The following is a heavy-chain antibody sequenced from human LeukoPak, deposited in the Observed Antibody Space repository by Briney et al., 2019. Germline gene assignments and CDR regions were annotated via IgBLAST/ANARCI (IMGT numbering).Heavy chain of an antibody. D-gene: IGHD5-24*01. CDR3: ARAGQERWLQVRGGGSEFDY. Sequence: PGRSLRLSCAASGFTFSSYGMHWVRQAPGKGLEWVAVISYDGSNKYYADSVKGRFTISRDNSKNTLYLQMNSLRAEDTAVYYCARAGQERWLQVRGGGSEFDYWGQGTLVTVSS. CDR1: GFTFSSYG. V-gene: IGHV3-30*03. J-gene: IGHJ4*02. CDR2: ISYDGSNK.